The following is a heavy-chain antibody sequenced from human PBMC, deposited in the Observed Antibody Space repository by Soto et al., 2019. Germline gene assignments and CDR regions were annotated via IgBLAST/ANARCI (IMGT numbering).Heavy chain of an antibody. CDR1: GFTFSSYG. J-gene: IGHJ6*03. Sequence: GGSLRLSCAASGFTFSSYGMHWVRQAPGKGLEWVAVIWYDGSNKYYADSVKGRFTISRDNSKNTLYLQMNSLRAEDTAVYYCARDRYSSSRGRNYYYYMDVWGKGTTVTVSS. CDR3: ARDRYSSSRGRNYYYYMDV. CDR2: IWYDGSNK. V-gene: IGHV3-33*01. D-gene: IGHD6-13*01.